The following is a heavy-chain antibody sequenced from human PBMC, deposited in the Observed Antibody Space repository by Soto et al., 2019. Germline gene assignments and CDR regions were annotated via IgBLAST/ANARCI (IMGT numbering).Heavy chain of an antibody. CDR1: GFTLRTHS. CDR2: ISSSGSPI. Sequence: EVQLVESGGGLVQPGGSLRVSCAASGFTLRTHSLNWVRQAPGKRLEWISYISSSGSPIYYADSVKGRFTVSRDNAKNSLSLQMNTLRDEDTAVYYCARVPSSGSYRSYSYFGMDVWGPGTTVTVSS. J-gene: IGHJ6*02. V-gene: IGHV3-48*02. D-gene: IGHD1-26*01. CDR3: ARVPSSGSYRSYSYFGMDV.